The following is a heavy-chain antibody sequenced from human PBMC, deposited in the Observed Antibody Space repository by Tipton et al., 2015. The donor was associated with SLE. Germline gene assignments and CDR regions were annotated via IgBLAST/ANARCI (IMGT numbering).Heavy chain of an antibody. Sequence: SLRLSCAASGFTIGDYAMHWVRQAPGKGLEWVAVISYDGSKTYYGDSVRDRFTISRDISENTLYLQMNSLRTEDTAVYFCARDVGYALGFDHWGQGSLVTVSS. CDR3: ARDVGYALGFDH. CDR1: GFTIGDYA. J-gene: IGHJ4*02. CDR2: ISYDGSKT. V-gene: IGHV3-30*04. D-gene: IGHD3-16*01.